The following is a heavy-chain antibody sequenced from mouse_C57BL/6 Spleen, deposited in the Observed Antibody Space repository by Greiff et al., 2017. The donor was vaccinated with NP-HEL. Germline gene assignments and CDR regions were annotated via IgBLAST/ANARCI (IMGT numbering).Heavy chain of an antibody. CDR2: IDPSDSYT. CDR3: ARPGNYYGSSSSYFDY. D-gene: IGHD1-1*01. Sequence: QVQLQQPGAELVKPGASVKLSCKASGYTFTSYWMQWVKQRPGQGLEWIGEIDPSDSYTNYNQKFKGKATLTVDTSSSTAYMQLSSLTSEDSAVYYCARPGNYYGSSSSYFDYWGQGTTLTVSS. J-gene: IGHJ2*01. V-gene: IGHV1-50*01. CDR1: GYTFTSYW.